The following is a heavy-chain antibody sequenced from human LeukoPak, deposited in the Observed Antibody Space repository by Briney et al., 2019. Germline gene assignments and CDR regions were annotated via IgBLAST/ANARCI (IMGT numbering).Heavy chain of an antibody. J-gene: IGHJ4*02. CDR2: IYYSGST. V-gene: IGHV4-31*03. D-gene: IGHD6-13*01. Sequence: SETLSLTCTVSDGSISSGGYYWSWIRQHPGKGLEWIGYIYYSGSTYYNPSLKSRVTISVDTSKNQFSLKLSSVTAADTAVYYCARGDSSSWYSFDYWGQGTLVTVSS. CDR1: DGSISSGGYY. CDR3: ARGDSSSWYSFDY.